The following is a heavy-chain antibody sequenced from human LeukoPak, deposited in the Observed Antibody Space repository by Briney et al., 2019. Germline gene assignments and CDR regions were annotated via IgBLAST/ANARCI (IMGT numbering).Heavy chain of an antibody. D-gene: IGHD3-9*01. J-gene: IGHJ6*02. Sequence: SVKVSCKASGGTFSSYAISWVRQAPGQGLEWMGRIIPILGIANYAQKFQGRVTITADKSTSTAYMELSSLRSEDTAVYYCATSVYDILTGAVSYGMDVWGQGTTVTVSS. CDR2: IIPILGIA. CDR3: ATSVYDILTGAVSYGMDV. CDR1: GGTFSSYA. V-gene: IGHV1-69*04.